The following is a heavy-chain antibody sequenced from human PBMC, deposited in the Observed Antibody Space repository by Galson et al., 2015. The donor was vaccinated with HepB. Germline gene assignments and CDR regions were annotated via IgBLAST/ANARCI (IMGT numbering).Heavy chain of an antibody. V-gene: IGHV1-46*01. D-gene: IGHD5-18*01. CDR2: INPSGGGT. J-gene: IGHJ3*02. Sequence: SVKVSCKASGYTFTSYYMHWVRQAPGQGLEWMGIINPSGGGTSYAQKFQGRVTMTRDTSTSTVYMELSSLRSEDTAVYYCARDRDSLTTGADAFDIWGQGTMVTVSS. CDR1: GYTFTSYY. CDR3: ARDRDSLTTGADAFDI.